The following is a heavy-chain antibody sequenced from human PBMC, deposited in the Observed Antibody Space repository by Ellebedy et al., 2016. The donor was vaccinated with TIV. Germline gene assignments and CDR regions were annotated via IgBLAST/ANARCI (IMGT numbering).Heavy chain of an antibody. CDR2: IYYSGNT. CDR1: GGSISSYF. D-gene: IGHD6-19*01. CDR3: VRGRGIAVAGTYEDTWFDP. V-gene: IGHV4-59*01. Sequence: MPSETLSLTCTVSGGSISSYFWTWIRQPPGKGLEWIGDIYYSGNTYYNPSLKSRASMSVATSNNHFSLRLNSVTAADTAVYYCVRGRGIAVAGTYEDTWFDPWGQGTLVTVSS. J-gene: IGHJ5*02.